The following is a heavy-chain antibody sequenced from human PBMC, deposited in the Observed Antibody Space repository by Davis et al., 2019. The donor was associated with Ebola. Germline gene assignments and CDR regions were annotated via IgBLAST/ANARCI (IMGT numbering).Heavy chain of an antibody. CDR3: ARQEAAAVYFDY. D-gene: IGHD6-13*01. J-gene: IGHJ4*02. V-gene: IGHV6-1*01. CDR1: GDSVSSNSAA. Sequence: SCAISGDSVSSNSAAWNWIRQSPSRGLEWLGRTYYRSKWYNDYAVSVKSRITINPDTSKNQFSLQLNSVTPEDTAVYYCARQEAAAVYFDYWGQGTLVTVSS. CDR2: TYYRSKWYN.